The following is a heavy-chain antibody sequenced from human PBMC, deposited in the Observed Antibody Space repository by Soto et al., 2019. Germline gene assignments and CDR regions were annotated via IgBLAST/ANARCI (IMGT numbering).Heavy chain of an antibody. D-gene: IGHD2-15*01. CDR2: ISPYNGNT. V-gene: IGHV1-18*01. CDR1: GYTFTSYA. CDR3: ARLGRCSGGGCYPCYYYGMDV. Sequence: QVQLVQSGAEVKKPGASVKVSCKASGYTFTSYAISWVRQAPGQGLEWMGWISPYNGNTNYAQKLRGRVTMTTDTPTSTAYMELRSLRSDDTAMYYCARLGRCSGGGCYPCYYYGMDVWGQGTTVTVSS. J-gene: IGHJ6*02.